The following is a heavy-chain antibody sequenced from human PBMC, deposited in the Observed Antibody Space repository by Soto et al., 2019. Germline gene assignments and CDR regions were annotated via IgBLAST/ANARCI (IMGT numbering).Heavy chain of an antibody. Sequence: TWTLTCTVSGASISSSSSYWVWIRRPTGKGLEWIGSIYYSGSTYYNPSLKSRVTISVDTSKNQFSLKLSSVTAADTAVYYCARHHSYGSGKLDYPGQGTLVTLPS. J-gene: IGHJ4*02. V-gene: IGHV4-39*01. CDR1: GASISSSSSY. CDR2: IYYSGST. D-gene: IGHD3-10*01. CDR3: ARHHSYGSGKLDY.